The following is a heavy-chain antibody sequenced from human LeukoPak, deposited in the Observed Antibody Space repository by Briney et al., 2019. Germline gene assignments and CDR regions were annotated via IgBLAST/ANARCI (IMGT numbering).Heavy chain of an antibody. CDR1: GFTFRDYY. CDR2: ISSSSSYT. D-gene: IGHD3-10*01. CDR3: ARHLKLPYGSGSSGAFHI. Sequence: MAGGSLRLSCAASGFTFRDYYMIWIRQAPGKGLEWVSYISSSSSYTNYADSVKGRFTISRDNAKNSLYLQMNSLRAEDTAVYYCARHLKLPYGSGSSGAFHIWGQGTMVTVSS. V-gene: IGHV3-11*06. J-gene: IGHJ3*02.